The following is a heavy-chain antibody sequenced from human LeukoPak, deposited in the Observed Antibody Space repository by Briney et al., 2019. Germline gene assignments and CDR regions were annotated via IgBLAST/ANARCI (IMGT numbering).Heavy chain of an antibody. CDR1: GGSISSYY. Sequence: SETLSLTCTVSGGSISSYYWSWIRQPPGKGLEWIGYIYYSGSTNYNPSLKSRVTISVDTSKNQFSLKLSSVTAADTAVYYRARVGYRPRYCGSTSCYNPINYYFDYWGQGTLVTVSS. D-gene: IGHD2-2*02. V-gene: IGHV4-59*01. CDR3: ARVGYRPRYCGSTSCYNPINYYFDY. CDR2: IYYSGST. J-gene: IGHJ4*02.